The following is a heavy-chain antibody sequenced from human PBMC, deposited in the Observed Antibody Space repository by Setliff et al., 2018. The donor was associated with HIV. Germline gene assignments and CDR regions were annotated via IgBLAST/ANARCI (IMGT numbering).Heavy chain of an antibody. J-gene: IGHJ4*02. CDR1: GGSISSDNYY. CDR2: IYTNGYT. Sequence: SETLSLTCTVSGGSISSDNYYWTWIRQSAGKGLEWIGHIYTNGYTNYNPSLKSRVTISFDTSQNQFSLKLSSVTAADTAVYYCARGRRSSGWYVYHWGQGTLVTVSS. CDR3: ARGRRSSGWYVYH. D-gene: IGHD6-19*01. V-gene: IGHV4-61*09.